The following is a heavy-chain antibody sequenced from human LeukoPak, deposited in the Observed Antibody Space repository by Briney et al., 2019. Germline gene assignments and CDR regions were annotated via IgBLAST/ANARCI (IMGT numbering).Heavy chain of an antibody. CDR2: INHSGST. Sequence: PSETLSLTCTVSGGSISGYYWSWIRQPPGKGLEWIGEINHSGSTNYNPSLKSRVTVSVDTSKNQFSLKLSSVTAADTAVYYCARGSGRGVWGQGTLVTVSS. D-gene: IGHD3-10*01. CDR3: ARGSGRGV. CDR1: GGSISGYY. J-gene: IGHJ4*02. V-gene: IGHV4-34*01.